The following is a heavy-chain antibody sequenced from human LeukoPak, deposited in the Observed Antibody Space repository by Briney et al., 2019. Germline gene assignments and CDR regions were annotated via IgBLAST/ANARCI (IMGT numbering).Heavy chain of an antibody. D-gene: IGHD1-26*01. CDR2: INPYSGGT. CDR3: ARNPYSGSYHFAY. V-gene: IGHV1-2*02. Sequence: GASVKVSCKASGYNFSGNHMHCVRQAPGQGLEWIGWINPYSGGTNYAQKFQGRVTMTRDTSISPAYMELSRLRSHDTAVYFCARNPYSGSYHFAYWGQGNLVTVSS. CDR1: GYNFSGNH. J-gene: IGHJ4*02.